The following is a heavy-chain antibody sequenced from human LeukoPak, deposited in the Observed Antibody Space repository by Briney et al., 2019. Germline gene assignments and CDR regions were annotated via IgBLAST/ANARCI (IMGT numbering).Heavy chain of an antibody. CDR1: GYTFTGYY. CDR3: ARDLGITIFGVAEDY. CDR2: INPSSGGT. Sequence: ASVKVSCKASGYTFTGYYMHWVRQAPGQGLEWMGWINPSSGGTNYAQKFQGRVTMTRDTSISTAYMELSRLRSDDTAVYYCARDLGITIFGVAEDYWGQGTLVTVSS. D-gene: IGHD3-3*01. J-gene: IGHJ4*02. V-gene: IGHV1-2*02.